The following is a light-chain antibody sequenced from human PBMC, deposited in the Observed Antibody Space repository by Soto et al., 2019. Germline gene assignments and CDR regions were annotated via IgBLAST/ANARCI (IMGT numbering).Light chain of an antibody. CDR2: KAS. V-gene: IGKV1-5*03. J-gene: IGKJ1*01. CDR1: QYISSW. Sequence: DIQMTQSPSTLSASVGDRVTITCRASQYISSWLAWYQQKPGKAPKLLIYKASSLESGVPSRFSGSGSGTESTLTTSSLQPDDFASYYCQQYNSQRTFGQGAKVEIK. CDR3: QQYNSQRT.